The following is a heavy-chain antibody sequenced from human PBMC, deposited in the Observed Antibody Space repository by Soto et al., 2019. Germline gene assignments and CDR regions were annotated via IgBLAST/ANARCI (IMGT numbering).Heavy chain of an antibody. CDR3: ARLTMIVVPVRYNWFDP. V-gene: IGHV4-59*08. CDR1: GGSISSYY. D-gene: IGHD3-22*01. CDR2: IYYSGST. J-gene: IGHJ5*02. Sequence: SETLSLTCTVSGGSISSYYWSWIRQPPGKGLEWIGYIYYSGSTNYNPSLKSRVTISVDTSKNQFSLKLSSVTAADTAVYYCARLTMIVVPVRYNWFDPWGQGTLVTVSS.